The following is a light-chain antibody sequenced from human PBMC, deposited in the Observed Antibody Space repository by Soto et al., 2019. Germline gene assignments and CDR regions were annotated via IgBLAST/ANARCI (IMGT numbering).Light chain of an antibody. CDR2: GAS. Sequence: EIVMTQSPATLSVSPGERATLSCRASQSVSSNLAWYQQNPGQAPRLLIYGASTRATGIPARFSGSGSGTACTLTISSLQSEDFAVYYCQQYNNWPLEFTFGQGTKLEIK. CDR1: QSVSSN. J-gene: IGKJ2*01. CDR3: QQYNNWPLEFT. V-gene: IGKV3-15*01.